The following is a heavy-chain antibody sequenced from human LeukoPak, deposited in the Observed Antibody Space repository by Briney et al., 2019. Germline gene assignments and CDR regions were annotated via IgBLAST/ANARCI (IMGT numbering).Heavy chain of an antibody. CDR2: ISSSSSYI. CDR3: AKTYGGKRPIDY. J-gene: IGHJ4*02. Sequence: GGSLRLSCAASGFTLSSHWMSWVRQAPGKGLEWVSSISSSSSYIYYADSVKGRFTISRDNAKNSLYLQMNSLRAEDTAVYYCAKTYGGKRPIDYWGQGTLVAVSS. CDR1: GFTLSSHW. V-gene: IGHV3-21*01. D-gene: IGHD4/OR15-4a*01.